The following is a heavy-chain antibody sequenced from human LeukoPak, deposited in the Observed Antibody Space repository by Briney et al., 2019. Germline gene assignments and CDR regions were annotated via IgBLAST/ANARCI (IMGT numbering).Heavy chain of an antibody. CDR1: GDSVSSNSDA. CDR2: TYYRSKLHN. Sequence: SQTLSLTCAISGDSVSSNSDAWNWFRQSPSRGLEWLGRTYYRSKLHNDYAISVKSRITINPDTSKNQFSLQLNSATPEDTAVYYCARGTGVFDYWGQGTLVTVSS. J-gene: IGHJ4*02. D-gene: IGHD1-1*01. CDR3: ARGTGVFDY. V-gene: IGHV6-1*01.